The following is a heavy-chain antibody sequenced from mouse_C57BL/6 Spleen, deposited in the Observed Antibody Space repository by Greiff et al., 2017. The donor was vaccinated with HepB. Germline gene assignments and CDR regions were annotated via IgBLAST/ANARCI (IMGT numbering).Heavy chain of an antibody. CDR2: IRLKSDNYAT. V-gene: IGHV6-3*01. J-gene: IGHJ3*01. Sequence: EVKLMESGGGLVQPGGSMKLSCVASGFTFSNYWMNWVRQSPEKGLECVAQIRLKSDNYATHYAESVKGRFTISRDDSKSSVYLQMNNLRAEDTGIYYCTEHSWFAYWGQGTLVTVSA. CDR1: GFTFSNYW. CDR3: TEHSWFAY.